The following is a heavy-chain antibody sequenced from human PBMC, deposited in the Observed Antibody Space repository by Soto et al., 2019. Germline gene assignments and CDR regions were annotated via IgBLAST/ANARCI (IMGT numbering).Heavy chain of an antibody. V-gene: IGHV4-4*02. CDR1: SGSFSSSNW. CDR3: GSSEEGSWSGTFDY. Sequence: QAQLQESGPGLVKPSGTLSLTCAVSSGSFSSSNWWSWIRQPPGKGVAWIGEIYPSGSTNSNPSLKSRVTISADKFKNQCARKLSSVTAADTAVYYCGSSEEGSWSGTFDYWGQGTLVTVSS. J-gene: IGHJ4*02. D-gene: IGHD3-3*01. CDR2: IYPSGST.